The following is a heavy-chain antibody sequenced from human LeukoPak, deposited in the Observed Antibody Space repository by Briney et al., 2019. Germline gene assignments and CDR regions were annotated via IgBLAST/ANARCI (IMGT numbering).Heavy chain of an antibody. D-gene: IGHD2-15*01. Sequence: GRSLRLSCAASGFTFSSYWMSWVRQAPGKGLEWVANIKQDGSEKYYVDSVKGRFTISRDNAKNSLYLQMNSLRAEDTAVYYCARDLVGYCSGGSCYSTRFDPWGQGTLVTVSS. CDR3: ARDLVGYCSGGSCYSTRFDP. CDR1: GFTFSSYW. CDR2: IKQDGSEK. V-gene: IGHV3-7*01. J-gene: IGHJ5*02.